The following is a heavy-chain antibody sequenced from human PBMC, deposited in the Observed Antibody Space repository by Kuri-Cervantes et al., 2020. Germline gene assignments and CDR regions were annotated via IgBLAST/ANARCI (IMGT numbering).Heavy chain of an antibody. CDR2: IWYDGSKK. D-gene: IGHD5-18*01. J-gene: IGHJ6*01. V-gene: IGHV3-33*06. Sequence: GGSLRLSCAASGFTFSSYGMHWVRQAPGKGLEWVAVIWYDGSKKYYADSVKGRFTISRDNSKNTLYLQMNSLRAEDTAVYYCAKDRVTAMVTKYYGMDVWGQGTTVTVSS. CDR3: AKDRVTAMVTKYYGMDV. CDR1: GFTFSSYG.